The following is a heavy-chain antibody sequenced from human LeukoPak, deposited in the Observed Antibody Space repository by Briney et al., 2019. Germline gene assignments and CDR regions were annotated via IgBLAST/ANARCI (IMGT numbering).Heavy chain of an antibody. V-gene: IGHV3-53*01. Sequence: GGSLRLSCAASGFTVSSNYMSWVRQAPGKGLEWVSVIYSGGNTYYADSVKGRFTISRDNSKNTLYLQMNSLRAEDSAVYYCVTNYFDSSAYYPDFDYWGQGALVTVSS. D-gene: IGHD3-22*01. J-gene: IGHJ4*02. CDR2: IYSGGNT. CDR3: VTNYFDSSAYYPDFDY. CDR1: GFTVSSNY.